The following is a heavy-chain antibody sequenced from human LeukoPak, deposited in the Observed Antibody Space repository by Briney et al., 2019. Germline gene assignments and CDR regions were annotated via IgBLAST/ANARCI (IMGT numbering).Heavy chain of an antibody. CDR3: AREYNYYDSSGWDAFEI. CDR1: GGSISTYY. Sequence: PETLSLTCTVSGGSISTYYWNWIRQPPGKGLEWIGYIYYSGSTNYNPSLTGRVTISVDTSKNQFSLKLSSVTAADTAVYYCAREYNYYDSSGWDAFEIWGQGTMVTVSS. D-gene: IGHD3-22*01. CDR2: IYYSGST. V-gene: IGHV4-59*01. J-gene: IGHJ3*02.